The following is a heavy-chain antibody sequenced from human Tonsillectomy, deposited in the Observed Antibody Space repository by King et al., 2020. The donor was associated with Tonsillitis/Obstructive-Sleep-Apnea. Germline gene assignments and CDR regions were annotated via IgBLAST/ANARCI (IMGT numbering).Heavy chain of an antibody. CDR2: ISSSGGDT. J-gene: IGHJ4*02. Sequence: VQLVESGGGLVKPGGSLRLSCAASGLTISDYYMSWISQAPGKGLEWVSYISSSGGDTKYADSVKGRLTISRDNAKNSLYLQMNSLRVEDTAVYYCARGDDFYTADYWGQGTLVTVSS. V-gene: IGHV3-11*05. CDR1: GLTISDYY. D-gene: IGHD3-3*01. CDR3: ARGDDFYTADY.